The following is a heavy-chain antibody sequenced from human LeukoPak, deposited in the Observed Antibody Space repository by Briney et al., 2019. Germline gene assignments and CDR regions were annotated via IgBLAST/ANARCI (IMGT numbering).Heavy chain of an antibody. CDR2: FGGSGGTI. J-gene: IGHJ4*02. V-gene: IGHV3-23*01. CDR3: AKSDCGGDCHLLDY. D-gene: IGHD2-21*02. CDR1: GFTFSTYA. Sequence: GGSLRLSCAASGFTFSTYAMSWVRQAPGKGLEWVSHFGGSGGTIYYAGSVKGRFTISRDNSKNTLYLQMNSLRTEDTAVYYCAKSDCGGDCHLLDYWGQGTLVTVSS.